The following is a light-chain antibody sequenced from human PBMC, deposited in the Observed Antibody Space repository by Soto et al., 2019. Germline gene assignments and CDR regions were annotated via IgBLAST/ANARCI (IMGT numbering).Light chain of an antibody. J-gene: IGLJ1*01. CDR3: CSFAGSFYV. CDR1: SRDVDAYDF. CDR2: EVS. V-gene: IGLV2-11*01. Sequence: QSSLTHPRSLSGSPGQSVAISCTGTSRDVDAYDFVSWYQHHPGKAPKLIISEVSKRPSGVSHRFSGSKSGNTASLTISGLQAEDEADYFCCSFAGSFYVFGTGTKVTV.